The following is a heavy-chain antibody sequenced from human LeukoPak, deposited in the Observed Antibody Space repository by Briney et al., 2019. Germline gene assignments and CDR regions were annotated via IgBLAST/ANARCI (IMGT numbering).Heavy chain of an antibody. J-gene: IGHJ6*03. Sequence: GGSLRLSCAASGFTFSSYGMHWVRQAPGKGLEWVAFIRYDGSNKYYADSVKGRFTISRDNSKNTLYVQMNSLRAEDTAVYYCAKDDPYNWYYMDVWGKGTTITVSS. D-gene: IGHD1-20*01. CDR1: GFTFSSYG. CDR2: IRYDGSNK. V-gene: IGHV3-30*02. CDR3: AKDDPYNWYYMDV.